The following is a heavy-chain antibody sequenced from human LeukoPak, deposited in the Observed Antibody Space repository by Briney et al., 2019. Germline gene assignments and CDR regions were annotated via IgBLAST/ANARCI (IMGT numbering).Heavy chain of an antibody. Sequence: SETLSLTCTVSGGSISSYYWSWIRQPPGKGLEWIGYIYYSGSTNYDPSLKSRVTISVDTSKNQFSLKLSSVTAADTAVYYCARESYYDSSGYYIDYWGQGTLVTVSS. CDR3: ARESYYDSSGYYIDY. CDR2: IYYSGST. D-gene: IGHD3-22*01. CDR1: GGSISSYY. J-gene: IGHJ4*02. V-gene: IGHV4-59*01.